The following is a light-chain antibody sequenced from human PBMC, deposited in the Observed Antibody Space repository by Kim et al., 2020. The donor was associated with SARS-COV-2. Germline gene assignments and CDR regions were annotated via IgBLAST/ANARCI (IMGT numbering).Light chain of an antibody. V-gene: IGKV3D-15*01. CDR1: QSVSSKY. Sequence: ILLTQSPGALSLSPGERATLSCRASQSVSSKYLAWYQQKPGQAPRLLIYGASSRATGIPDRFSGSGSGAEFTLTISSLQSEDFAVYYCQQYNNWPITFGEGTRLEIK. CDR2: GAS. CDR3: QQYNNWPIT. J-gene: IGKJ5*01.